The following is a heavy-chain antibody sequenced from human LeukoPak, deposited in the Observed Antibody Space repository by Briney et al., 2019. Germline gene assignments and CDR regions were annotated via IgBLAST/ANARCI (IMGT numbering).Heavy chain of an antibody. CDR1: GYTFTGYY. Sequence: GASVKVSCKASGYTFTGYYMHWVRQAPGQGLEWMGWMNPNSGDTHYAQKFQGRVTMTRDTSISTAYTELSRLRSDDTAVYYCARFMPVACTGGPFDYWGLGTLVTVSS. V-gene: IGHV1-2*02. J-gene: IGHJ4*02. D-gene: IGHD6-19*01. CDR3: ARFMPVACTGGPFDY. CDR2: MNPNSGDT.